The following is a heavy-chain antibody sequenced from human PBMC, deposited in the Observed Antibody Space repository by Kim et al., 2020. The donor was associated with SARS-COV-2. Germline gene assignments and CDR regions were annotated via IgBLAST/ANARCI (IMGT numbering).Heavy chain of an antibody. CDR3: ASVIAAAGIPYYYYAMDV. V-gene: IGHV3-48*02. J-gene: IGHJ6*02. Sequence: VKGRFTISRDNPKNSLYLQMNSLRDEDTAVYYCASVIAAAGIPYYYYAMDVWGQGTTVTVSS. D-gene: IGHD6-13*01.